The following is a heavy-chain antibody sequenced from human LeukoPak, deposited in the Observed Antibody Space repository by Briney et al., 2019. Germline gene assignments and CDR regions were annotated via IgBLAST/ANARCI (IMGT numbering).Heavy chain of an antibody. Sequence: PSETLSLTCAVYGGSFSGYYWSWIRQPPGKGLEWIGEINHSGSTNYNPSLKSRVTISVDTSKNQFSLKLSSVTAADTAVYYCARQTGLSYYDILTGFVDYWGQGTLVTVSS. V-gene: IGHV4-34*01. CDR2: INHSGST. CDR3: ARQTGLSYYDILTGFVDY. J-gene: IGHJ4*02. D-gene: IGHD3-9*01. CDR1: GGSFSGYY.